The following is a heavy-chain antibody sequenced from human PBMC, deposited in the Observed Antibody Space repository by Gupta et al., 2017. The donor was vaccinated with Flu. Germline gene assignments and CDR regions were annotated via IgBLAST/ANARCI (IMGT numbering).Heavy chain of an antibody. D-gene: IGHD2-15*01. CDR3: ASGYCSGGSCYSFRFDY. CDR2: INAGNGNT. V-gene: IGHV1-3*01. CDR1: GYTFTSYA. J-gene: IGHJ4*02. Sequence: QVQLVQSGAEVKKPGASVKVSCKASGYTFTSYAMHWVRQAPGQRLEWMGWINAGNGNTKYSQKFQGRVTITRDTSASTAYMELSSLRSEDTAVYYCASGYCSGGSCYSFRFDYWGQGTLVTVSS.